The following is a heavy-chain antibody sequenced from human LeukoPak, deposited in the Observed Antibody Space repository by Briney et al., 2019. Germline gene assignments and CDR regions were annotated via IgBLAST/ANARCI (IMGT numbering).Heavy chain of an antibody. CDR3: ARVNYYDSSGTDY. Sequence: SETLSLTCTVSGDPISSYYWSWIRQPPGKGLEWIGYIYYSGSTNYNPSLKSRVTISVDTSKNQFSLRLSSVTAADTAVYYCARVNYYDSSGTDYWGQGTLVTVSS. D-gene: IGHD3-22*01. CDR1: GDPISSYY. CDR2: IYYSGST. J-gene: IGHJ4*02. V-gene: IGHV4-59*01.